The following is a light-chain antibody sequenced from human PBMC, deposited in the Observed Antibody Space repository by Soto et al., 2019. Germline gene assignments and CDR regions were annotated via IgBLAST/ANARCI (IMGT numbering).Light chain of an antibody. CDR2: DAY. CDR3: QKYSRYSPLT. J-gene: IGKJ4*01. V-gene: IGKV1-8*01. Sequence: AIRMTQSPSSFSASTGDRVTITCRASQGISSYLAWYQQKPGKAPKLLIDDAYSLESGTPSRFSGRRSGTEFSLAIASVQPEDFATYDCQKYSRYSPLTFGGGTKVDIK. CDR1: QGISSY.